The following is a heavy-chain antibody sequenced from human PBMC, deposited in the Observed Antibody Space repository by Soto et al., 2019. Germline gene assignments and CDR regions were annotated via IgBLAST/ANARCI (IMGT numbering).Heavy chain of an antibody. V-gene: IGHV1-8*01. CDR1: GYTFTSYD. CDR3: ARIGYCSSTSCYTAYYYYGMDV. Sequence: ASVKVSCKASGYTFTSYDINWVRQATGQGLEWMGWMNPNSGNTGYAQKFQGRVTMTRNTSISTAYMELSSLRSEDTAVYYCARIGYCSSTSCYTAYYYYGMDVWGQGTMVTVSS. CDR2: MNPNSGNT. D-gene: IGHD2-2*02. J-gene: IGHJ6*02.